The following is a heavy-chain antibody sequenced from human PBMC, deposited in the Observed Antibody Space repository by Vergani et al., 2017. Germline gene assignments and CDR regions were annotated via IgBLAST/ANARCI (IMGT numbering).Heavy chain of an antibody. J-gene: IGHJ6*02. Sequence: VQLVESGGDLVKPGGSLRLSCAASGFTFSSYGMHWVRQAPGKGLEWVAVISYDGSNKYYADSVKGRFTISRDNSKNTLYLQMNSLRAEDTAVYYCANLRGGSSSWYFDYYYGMDVWGQGTTVTVSS. V-gene: IGHV3-30*18. CDR2: ISYDGSNK. CDR1: GFTFSSYG. D-gene: IGHD6-13*01. CDR3: ANLRGGSSSWYFDYYYGMDV.